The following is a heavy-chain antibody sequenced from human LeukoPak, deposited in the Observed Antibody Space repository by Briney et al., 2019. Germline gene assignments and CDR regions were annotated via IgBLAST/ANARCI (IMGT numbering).Heavy chain of an antibody. CDR3: ARGLYSSSWPTRSWWFDP. Sequence: GASVTVSCKASGYTFTGYYMHWVRQAPGQGLEWMGWINPNSGGTNYAQKFQGWVTMTRDTSISTAYMELSRLRSDDTAVYYCARGLYSSSWPTRSWWFDPWGQGTLVTVSS. CDR2: INPNSGGT. CDR1: GYTFTGYY. V-gene: IGHV1-2*04. J-gene: IGHJ5*02. D-gene: IGHD6-13*01.